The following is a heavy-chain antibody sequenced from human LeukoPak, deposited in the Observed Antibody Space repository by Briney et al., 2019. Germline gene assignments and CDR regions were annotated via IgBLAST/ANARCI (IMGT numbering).Heavy chain of an antibody. V-gene: IGHV1-2*04. CDR2: INPNSGGT. D-gene: IGHD6-13*01. CDR3: ARERQESGSWYGYYYYGMDV. J-gene: IGHJ6*02. Sequence: GASVKVSCKASGYTFTGYYMHWVRQAPGQGLEWMGWINPNSGGTNYAQKFQGWVTMTRDTSISTAYMELSRLRSDDTAVYYCARERQESGSWYGYYYYGMDVWGQGTTVTVSS. CDR1: GYTFTGYY.